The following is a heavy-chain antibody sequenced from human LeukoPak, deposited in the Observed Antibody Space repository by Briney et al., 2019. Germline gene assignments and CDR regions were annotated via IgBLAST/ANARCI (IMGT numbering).Heavy chain of an antibody. Sequence: LRLSCAASGFTFSSYAMSLIRQPPGKGLEWIGYIYHSGSTYYNPSLKSRVTISVDRSKNQFSLKLSSVTAADTAVYYCARRYRQYFDLWGRGTLVTVSS. CDR3: ARRYRQYFDL. V-gene: IGHV4-30-2*01. D-gene: IGHD1-1*01. CDR1: GFTFSSYA. J-gene: IGHJ2*01. CDR2: IYHSGST.